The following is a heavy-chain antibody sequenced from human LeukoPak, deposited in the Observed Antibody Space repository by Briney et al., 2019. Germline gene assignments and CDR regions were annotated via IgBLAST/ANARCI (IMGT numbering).Heavy chain of an antibody. D-gene: IGHD5-24*01. J-gene: IGHJ3*02. CDR3: AKNVELATIGDAFDI. Sequence: QSGGSLRLSCAASGFTFSSYVMHWVRQAPGKGLEWVAVISYDGSNKYYADSVKGRFTISRDNSKNTLYLQMNSLRAEDTAVYYCAKNVELATIGDAFDIWGQGTMVTVSS. V-gene: IGHV3-30-3*01. CDR1: GFTFSSYV. CDR2: ISYDGSNK.